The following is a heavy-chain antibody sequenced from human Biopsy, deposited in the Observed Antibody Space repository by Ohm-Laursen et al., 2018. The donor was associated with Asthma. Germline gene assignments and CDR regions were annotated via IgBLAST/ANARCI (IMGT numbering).Heavy chain of an antibody. V-gene: IGHV3-9*01. CDR3: AKVRSDWVITESFDY. CDR1: GFKFDEYT. CDR2: ISWNSATI. J-gene: IGHJ4*02. Sequence: SLRLSCAASGFKFDEYTMHWVRQAPGKGLEWVSGISWNSATIGYADSVEGRFTISRDNAKNSVFMHMDSLRPEDTAFYYCAKVRSDWVITESFDYWGQGVLVTVSS. D-gene: IGHD3-22*01.